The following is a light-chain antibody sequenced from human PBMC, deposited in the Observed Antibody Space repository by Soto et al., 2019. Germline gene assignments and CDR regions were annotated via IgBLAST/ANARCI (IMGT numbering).Light chain of an antibody. CDR3: YSSRSSSSTFYV. Sequence: QSAQTQPASVSGSPGQSITISCAGTSSDIGGSNYVSWYQQHPGKAPKLMIYGVSNRPSGVSNRFSGSKSGNTASLTISGLQAEDEADYFCYSSRSSSSTFYVFGTGTKLTVL. CDR2: GVS. J-gene: IGLJ1*01. V-gene: IGLV2-14*03. CDR1: SSDIGGSNY.